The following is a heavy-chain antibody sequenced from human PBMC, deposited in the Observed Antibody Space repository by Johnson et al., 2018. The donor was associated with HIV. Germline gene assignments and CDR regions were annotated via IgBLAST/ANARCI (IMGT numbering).Heavy chain of an antibody. Sequence: QVQLVESGGGVVRPGGSLRLSCPASGFTFDDYGMSWVRQAPGKGLEWVAVISYDGSNKYYADSVKGRFTISRDNAKNSLYLQMNSLRAEDTAVYYCARGGAYCGGDCNAFDIWGQGTMVTVSS. CDR2: ISYDGSNK. J-gene: IGHJ3*02. CDR1: GFTFDDYG. V-gene: IGHV3-30*03. CDR3: ARGGAYCGGDCNAFDI. D-gene: IGHD2-21*02.